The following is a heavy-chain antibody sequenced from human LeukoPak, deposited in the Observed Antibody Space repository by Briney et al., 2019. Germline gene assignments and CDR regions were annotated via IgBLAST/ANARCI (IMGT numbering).Heavy chain of an antibody. CDR1: GFTFSSYA. D-gene: IGHD3-10*01. CDR3: VKPGALRGGYFDL. CDR2: ISGSGGST. V-gene: IGHV3-23*01. J-gene: IGHJ2*01. Sequence: GGSLRLSCAASGFTFSSYAMSWVRQAPGKGLEWVSAISGSGGSTYYADSVKGRFTISRDNSKNTLYLQMNSLRAEDTAVYYCVKPGALRGGYFDLWGRGTLVTVSS.